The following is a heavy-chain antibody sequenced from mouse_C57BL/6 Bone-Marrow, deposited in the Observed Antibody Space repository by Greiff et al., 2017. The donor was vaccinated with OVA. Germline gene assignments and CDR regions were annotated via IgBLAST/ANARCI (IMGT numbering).Heavy chain of an antibody. CDR1: GYTFTSYW. CDR2: IDPSDSET. D-gene: IGHD1-1*01. Sequence: VQLQQPGAELVRPGSSVKLSCKASGYTFTSYWMHWVKQRPIQGLEWIGNIDPSDSETHYNQKFKDKATLTVDKSSSTAYMRLSSLTSEDSAVYYCARYGSSYYYYAMDYWGQGTSVTVSS. CDR3: ARYGSSYYYYAMDY. V-gene: IGHV1-52*01. J-gene: IGHJ4*01.